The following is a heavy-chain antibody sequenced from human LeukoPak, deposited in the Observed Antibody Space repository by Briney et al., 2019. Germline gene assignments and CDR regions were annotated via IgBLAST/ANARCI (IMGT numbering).Heavy chain of an antibody. D-gene: IGHD3-22*01. CDR1: GFTFSSYE. J-gene: IGHJ1*01. V-gene: IGHV3-48*03. CDR3: ARALYYYDSSGYYPGNFQH. Sequence: GGSLRLSCAASGFTFSSYEMNWVRQAPGKGLEWVSYISSSGSTIYYADSVKGRFTISRDNAKNSLYLQMNSLRAEDTAVYYCARALYYYDSSGYYPGNFQHWGQGTLVTVSS. CDR2: ISSSGSTI.